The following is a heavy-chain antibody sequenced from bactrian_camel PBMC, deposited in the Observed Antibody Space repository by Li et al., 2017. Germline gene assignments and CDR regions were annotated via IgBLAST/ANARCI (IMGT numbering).Heavy chain of an antibody. V-gene: IGHV3S40*01. CDR2: IYTGRGTT. CDR1: GMKISNKC. Sequence: VQLVESGGGSVQSGGSLKLSCAASGMKISNKCMSWFRQAPGKEREWVAAIYTGRGTTYYFDSPKDRFTISTDNAKNTVYLQMNSLKPEDTAMYYCAAGQGGYGHVWCRDVRDYAYWGQGTQVTVS. J-gene: IGHJ4*01. D-gene: IGHD5*01. CDR3: AAGQGGYGHVWCRDVRDYAY.